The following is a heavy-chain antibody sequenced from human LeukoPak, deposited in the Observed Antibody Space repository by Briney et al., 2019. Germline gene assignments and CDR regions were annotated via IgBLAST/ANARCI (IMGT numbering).Heavy chain of an antibody. CDR2: ISAYNGNT. CDR3: AAWPQWLGGYFDY. J-gene: IGHJ4*02. V-gene: IGHV1-18*01. D-gene: IGHD6-19*01. CDR1: GGTFSSYA. Sequence: ASVKVSCKASGGTFSSYAISWVRQAPGQGLEWMGWISAYNGNTNYAQKLQGRVTMTTATSTSTAYMELRSLRSDDTAVYYCAAWPQWLGGYFDYWGQGTLVTVSS.